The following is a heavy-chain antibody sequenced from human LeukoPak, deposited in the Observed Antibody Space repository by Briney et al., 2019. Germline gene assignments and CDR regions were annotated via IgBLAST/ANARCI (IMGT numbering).Heavy chain of an antibody. CDR2: IIPIFGTA. D-gene: IGHD5-18*01. CDR1: GGTFSSYA. CDR3: ATPVKRGYSYGYYVY. J-gene: IGHJ4*02. V-gene: IGHV1-69*05. Sequence: ASVKVSCKASGGTFSSYAISWVRQAPGQGLEWMGGIIPIFGTANYAQKFQGRVTITTDESTSTAYMELSSLRSEDTAVYYCATPVKRGYSYGYYVYWGQGTLVTVSS.